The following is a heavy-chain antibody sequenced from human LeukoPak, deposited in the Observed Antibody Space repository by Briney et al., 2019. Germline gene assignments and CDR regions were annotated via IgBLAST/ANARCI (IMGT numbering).Heavy chain of an antibody. Sequence: SETLSLTCTVSGGSISYYYWSWIRQPPGKGLEWIGYIYYSGTTNYNPSLKSRVTISVDTSKNQFSLQLRSVTAADTAVYYCAREDPQTTVPEGMDVWGKGTTVTVSS. CDR2: IYYSGTT. CDR3: AREDPQTTVPEGMDV. J-gene: IGHJ6*04. V-gene: IGHV4-59*01. CDR1: GGSISYYY. D-gene: IGHD4-17*01.